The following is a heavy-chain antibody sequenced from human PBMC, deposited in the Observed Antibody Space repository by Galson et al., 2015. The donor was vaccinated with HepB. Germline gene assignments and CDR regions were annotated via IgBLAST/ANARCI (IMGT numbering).Heavy chain of an antibody. CDR2: IHYSGST. V-gene: IGHV4-39*01. D-gene: IGHD2-2*01. CDR1: GGSISSSSYY. J-gene: IGHJ5*02. CDR3: AISPQLLSAWFDP. Sequence: SETLSLTCTVSGGSISSSSYYWGWIRQPPGKGLEWIGSIHYSGSTYYNPSLKSRVTISVDASKNQFSLKLSSVTAADTAVYYCAISPQLLSAWFDPWGQGTLVTVSS.